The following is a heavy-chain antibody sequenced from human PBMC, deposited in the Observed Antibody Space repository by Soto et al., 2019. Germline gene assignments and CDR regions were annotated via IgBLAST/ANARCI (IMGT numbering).Heavy chain of an antibody. CDR1: GYTFTSYY. V-gene: IGHV1-46*01. CDR2: INPNGGST. D-gene: IGHD3-22*01. CDR3: ARVTYYYESSYYYYAY. J-gene: IGHJ4*02. Sequence: ASVKVSCKASGYTFTSYYIYWVRQAPGQGLEWMGMINPNGGSTSSPQKFQGRVTMTRDTSTSTVYIELSTLRSEDTAVYYCARVTYYYESSYYYYAYWGQGTLVTVSS.